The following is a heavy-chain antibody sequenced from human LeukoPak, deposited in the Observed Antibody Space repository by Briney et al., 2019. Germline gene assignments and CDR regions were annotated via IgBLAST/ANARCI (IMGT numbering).Heavy chain of an antibody. CDR2: ISAYNGNT. D-gene: IGHD3-3*01. V-gene: IGHV1-18*01. CDR1: GYTFTSYG. Sequence: ASVKVSCKASGYTFTSYGISWVRQAPGQGLEWMGWISAYNGNTHYAQKLQGRVTMTTDTSTSTAYMELRSLRSDDTAVYYCARESRNFWSGYYGTTYAFDIWGQGTMVTVSS. CDR3: ARESRNFWSGYYGTTYAFDI. J-gene: IGHJ3*02.